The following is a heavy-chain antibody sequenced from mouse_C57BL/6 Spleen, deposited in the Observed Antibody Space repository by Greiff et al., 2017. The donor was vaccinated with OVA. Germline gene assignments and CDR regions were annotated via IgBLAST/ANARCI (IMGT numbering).Heavy chain of an antibody. CDR2: IDPENGDT. CDR1: GFNIKDDY. V-gene: IGHV14-4*01. Sequence: EVQLQQSRAELVRPGASVKLSCTASGFNIKDDYMHWVKQRPEQGLEWIGWIDPENGDTEYASKFQGKATITADTSSNTAYLQLSSLTSEDTDVYYCTFYGGDYWGQGTSVTVSS. CDR3: TFYGGDY. J-gene: IGHJ4*01. D-gene: IGHD1-1*02.